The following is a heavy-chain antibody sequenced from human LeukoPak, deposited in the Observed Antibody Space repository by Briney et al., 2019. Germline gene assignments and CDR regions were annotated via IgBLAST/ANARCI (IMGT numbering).Heavy chain of an antibody. Sequence: ASVKVSCKASGYTFTGYYMHWVRQAPGQGLEWMGWINPNSGGTNYAQKFQGRVTMTRDTSISTAYMELSRLRSDDTAVYYCASSFDTSHYYFDHWGQGALVTVSS. CDR1: GYTFTGYY. CDR2: INPNSGGT. V-gene: IGHV1-2*02. D-gene: IGHD3-9*01. J-gene: IGHJ4*02. CDR3: ASSFDTSHYYFDH.